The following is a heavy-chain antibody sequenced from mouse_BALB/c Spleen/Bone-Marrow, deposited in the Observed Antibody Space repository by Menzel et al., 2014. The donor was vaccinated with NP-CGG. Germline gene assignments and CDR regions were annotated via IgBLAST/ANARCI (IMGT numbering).Heavy chain of an antibody. D-gene: IGHD4-1*01. J-gene: IGHJ3*01. V-gene: IGHV5-2*01. Sequence: VESGGGLVQPGDSLNLSWECNEYEFPSHDTSWVRKTPDKRLEVVAAINSDGWSNYYPDTMERKFIISRDNTKKTLYLQMSSLRSEDTALYYCARHANWGWFAYWGQGTLVTVSA. CDR1: EYEFPSHD. CDR3: ARHANWGWFAY. CDR2: INSDGWSN.